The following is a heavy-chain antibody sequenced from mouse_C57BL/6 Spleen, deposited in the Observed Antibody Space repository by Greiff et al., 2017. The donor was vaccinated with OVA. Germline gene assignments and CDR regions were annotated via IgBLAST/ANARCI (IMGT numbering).Heavy chain of an antibody. V-gene: IGHV1-26*01. J-gene: IGHJ2*01. CDR1: GYTFTDYY. CDR3: ARDYYGSSSFDY. CDR2: INPNNGGT. Sequence: VQLQQSGPELVKPGASVKISCKASGYTFTDYYMNWVKPSHGKSLEWIGDINPNNGGTSYNQKFKGKATLTVDKSSSTAYMELRRLTSEDSAVYYCARDYYGSSSFDYWGQGTTLTVSS. D-gene: IGHD1-1*01.